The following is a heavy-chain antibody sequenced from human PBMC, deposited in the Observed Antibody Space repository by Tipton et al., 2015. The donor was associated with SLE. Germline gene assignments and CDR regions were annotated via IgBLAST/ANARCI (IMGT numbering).Heavy chain of an antibody. J-gene: IGHJ4*02. CDR3: AAGVWSVDY. CDR1: GGSISNYY. V-gene: IGHV4-4*07. CDR2: VYTSGST. Sequence: TLSLTCTVSGGSISNYYWSWIRQPAGEGLEWIGRVYTSGSTNYNPSLKSRVTMSVDTSKKQFSLKLSSVTAADTAVYYCAAGVWSVDYWGQGTLVTVSS. D-gene: IGHD3-10*01.